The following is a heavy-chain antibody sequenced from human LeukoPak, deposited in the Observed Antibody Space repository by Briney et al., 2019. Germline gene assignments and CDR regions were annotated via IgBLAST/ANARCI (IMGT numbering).Heavy chain of an antibody. J-gene: IGHJ6*03. V-gene: IGHV4-4*07. CDR3: ARYNSYMDV. Sequence: SETLSLTCTVSGGSIRSYHWSWVRQPAGKTLEWIGRMYSSGDTKYNPSLQSRVTTSVDTSTSQFSLKLTSVTAADTAIYYCARYNSYMDVWGTGTTVTVSS. CDR1: GGSIRSYH. CDR2: MYSSGDT.